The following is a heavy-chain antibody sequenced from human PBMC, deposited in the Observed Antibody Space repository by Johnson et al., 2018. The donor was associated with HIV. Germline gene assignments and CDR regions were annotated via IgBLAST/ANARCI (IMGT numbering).Heavy chain of an antibody. CDR1: GFTVSSNY. V-gene: IGHV3-53*01. CDR2: IYSGGST. Sequence: VQLVESGGGLIQPGGSLRLSCAASGFTVSSNYMSWVRQAPGKGLEWVSVIYSGGSTYYADSVKGRFTISRDNSKNTLYLQMNSLRAEDTAVYYCARSLKIFGVVGAFDIWGQGTMVTVSS. CDR3: ARSLKIFGVVGAFDI. J-gene: IGHJ3*02. D-gene: IGHD3-3*01.